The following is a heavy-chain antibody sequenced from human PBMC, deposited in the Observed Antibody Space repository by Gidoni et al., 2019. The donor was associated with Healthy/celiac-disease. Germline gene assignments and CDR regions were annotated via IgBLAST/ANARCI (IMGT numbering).Heavy chain of an antibody. D-gene: IGHD2-2*01. CDR2: INPNSGGT. V-gene: IGHV1-2*02. CDR1: GYTFPGYY. J-gene: IGHJ1*01. CDR3: ARLALGYCSSTSCYGEYFQH. Sequence: QVQLVQSGAEVKKPGASVKVSCKASGYTFPGYYMPWVRQAPGQGLAWMGWINPNSGGTNYAQKFQGRVTMTRDTSISTAYMELSRLRSDDTAVYYCARLALGYCSSTSCYGEYFQHWGQGTLVTVSS.